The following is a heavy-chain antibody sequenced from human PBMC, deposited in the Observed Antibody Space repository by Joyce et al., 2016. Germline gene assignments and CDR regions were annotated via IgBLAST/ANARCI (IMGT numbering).Heavy chain of an antibody. Sequence: QLQLQESGPGLVEPSETLSLTCAVSGGSITSRYSWGWIRQPPGKGLEWIASFFYSASTYYNPSLRSRVTIATDTSKNQFSLNLSPVTAADTAVYYCARQRCTSANCDRGLFDYWGQGTLVTVSS. CDR3: ARQRCTSANCDRGLFDY. D-gene: IGHD2-8*02. V-gene: IGHV4-39*01. J-gene: IGHJ4*02. CDR2: FFYSAST. CDR1: GGSITSRYS.